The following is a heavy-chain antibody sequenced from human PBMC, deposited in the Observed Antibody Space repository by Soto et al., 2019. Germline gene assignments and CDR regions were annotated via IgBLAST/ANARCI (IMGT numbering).Heavy chain of an antibody. J-gene: IGHJ3*02. CDR1: GFTFSSYG. CDR2: ISYDGSNK. V-gene: IGHV3-30*03. Sequence: QVQLVESGGGVVQPGRSLRLSCAASGFTFSSYGMHWVRQAPGKGLEWVAVISYDGSNKYYADSVKGRFTISRDNSKNTLYLQMNSLGAEDTSVYYCAWFGVVVTATANDAFDIWGHGTMVTVSS. D-gene: IGHD2-21*02. CDR3: AWFGVVVTATANDAFDI.